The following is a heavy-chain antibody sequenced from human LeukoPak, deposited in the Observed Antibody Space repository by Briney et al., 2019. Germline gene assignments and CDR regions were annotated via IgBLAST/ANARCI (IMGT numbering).Heavy chain of an antibody. CDR2: IYSGGST. CDR1: GFTVSSNY. V-gene: IGHV3-66*01. D-gene: IGHD5-18*01. Sequence: PGGSLRLSCAASGFTVSSNYMSWVRQAPGKGLEWVSVIYSGGSTYYADSVKGRFTISRDNSKNTLYLQMNSLRAEATAVYYCAREGYSYGYKIPSGMDVWGQGTTVTVSS. CDR3: AREGYSYGYKIPSGMDV. J-gene: IGHJ6*02.